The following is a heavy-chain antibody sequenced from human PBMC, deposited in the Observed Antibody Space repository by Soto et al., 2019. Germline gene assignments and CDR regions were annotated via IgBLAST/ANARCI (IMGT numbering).Heavy chain of an antibody. V-gene: IGHV1-46*01. J-gene: IGHJ3*02. CDR3: ARSLRYYYDSSGYYLTDAFDI. CDR2: INPSGGST. D-gene: IGHD3-22*01. CDR1: GYTFTSYY. Sequence: ASVKVSCKASGYTFTSYYMHWVRQAPGQGLEWMGIINPSGGSTSYAQKFQGRVTMTRDTSTSTVYMELSSLRSEDTAVYYCARSLRYYYDSSGYYLTDAFDIWGQGTMVTVSS.